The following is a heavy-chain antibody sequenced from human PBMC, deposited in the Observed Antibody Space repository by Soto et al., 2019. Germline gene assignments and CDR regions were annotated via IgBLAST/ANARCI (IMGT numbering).Heavy chain of an antibody. CDR3: ARAYDSSPFDY. D-gene: IGHD3-22*01. Sequence: SVKGSCNASGYTFTGYYMHWVRQAPGQGPEWMGWMNPNSGATDSAQKFQGRVTMTRDTSISTAYMELSRLRSDDTALYYCARAYDSSPFDYWGQGTLVTVSS. J-gene: IGHJ4*02. CDR2: MNPNSGAT. CDR1: GYTFTGYY. V-gene: IGHV1-2*02.